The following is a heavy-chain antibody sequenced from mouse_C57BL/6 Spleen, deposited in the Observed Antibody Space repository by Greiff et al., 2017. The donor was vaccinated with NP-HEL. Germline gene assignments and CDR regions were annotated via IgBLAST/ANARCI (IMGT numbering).Heavy chain of an antibody. Sequence: QVQLQQPGAELVMPGASVKLSCKASGYTFTSYWMHWVKQRPGQGLEWIREIDPSDSYTNYNQKFKGKSTLTVDKSSSTAYMQLSSLTSEDSAVYYCARYPHYDGYFDYWGQGTTLTVSS. CDR3: ARYPHYDGYFDY. CDR2: IDPSDSYT. V-gene: IGHV1-69*01. D-gene: IGHD2-3*01. CDR1: GYTFTSYW. J-gene: IGHJ2*01.